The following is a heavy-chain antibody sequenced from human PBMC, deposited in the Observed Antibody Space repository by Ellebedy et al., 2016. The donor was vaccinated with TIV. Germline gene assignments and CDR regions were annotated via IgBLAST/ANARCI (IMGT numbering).Heavy chain of an antibody. D-gene: IGHD2-8*01. CDR2: ISGGAGST. J-gene: IGHJ4*02. CDR3: ARDNEYCTNGVCSKFDY. V-gene: IGHV3-23*01. Sequence: PGGSLRLSCAASGFTFSSYAMTWVRQAPGKGLEWVSGISGGAGSTVYADSVKGRFTISRDNAKNSLYLQMNSLRAEDTAVYYCARDNEYCTNGVCSKFDYWGQGTLVTVSS. CDR1: GFTFSSYA.